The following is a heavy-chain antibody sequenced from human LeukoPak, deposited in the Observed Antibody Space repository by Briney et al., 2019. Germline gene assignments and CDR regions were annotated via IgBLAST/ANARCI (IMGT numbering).Heavy chain of an antibody. V-gene: IGHV3-23*01. Sequence: GGSLRXSCAXSGFTFSSYAMSWVRQAPGKGLEWVSGISGSGDNTYYADSVKGRFTISRDNSKNTLYVQVNSLGTEDTAAYYCAKGSYYDSSGSFYFDYWGQGTLVTVSS. CDR3: AKGSYYDSSGSFYFDY. J-gene: IGHJ4*02. D-gene: IGHD3-22*01. CDR1: GFTFSSYA. CDR2: ISGSGDNT.